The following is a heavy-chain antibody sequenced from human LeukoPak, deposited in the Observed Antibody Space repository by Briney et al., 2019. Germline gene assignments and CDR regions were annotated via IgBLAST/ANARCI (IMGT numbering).Heavy chain of an antibody. J-gene: IGHJ3*02. CDR3: ARYTYGGNDAFDI. CDR2: IYYSGSP. V-gene: IGHV4-59*01. CDR1: GGSISSDY. D-gene: IGHD5-18*01. Sequence: PSETLSLTCTVSGGSISSDYWSWIRQPPGKGLEWIGYIYYSGSPNYNPSLKSRVTISVDTSKNQFSLKLSPVTAADTAVYYCARYTYGGNDAFDIWSQGTMVAVSS.